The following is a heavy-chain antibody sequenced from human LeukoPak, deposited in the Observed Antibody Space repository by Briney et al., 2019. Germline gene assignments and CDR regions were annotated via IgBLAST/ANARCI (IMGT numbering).Heavy chain of an antibody. D-gene: IGHD6-6*01. CDR2: INHSGST. V-gene: IGHV4-34*01. CDR1: GGSFSGYY. J-gene: IGHJ6*03. Sequence: SETLSLTCAVYGGSFSGYYWSWIRQPPGKGLEWIGEINHSGSTNYNPSLKSRVTISRDTSKNQFSLKLSSVTAADTAVYYCARARSSSSGLGYYYMDVWGKGTTVTVSS. CDR3: ARARSSSSGLGYYYMDV.